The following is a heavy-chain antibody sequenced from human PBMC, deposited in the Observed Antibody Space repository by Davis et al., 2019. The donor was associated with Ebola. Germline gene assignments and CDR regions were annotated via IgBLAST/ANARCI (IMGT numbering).Heavy chain of an antibody. CDR1: GFTFSSYA. D-gene: IGHD1-14*01. CDR2: ISYDGSNK. Sequence: PGGSLILSCAASGFTFSSYAMHWVRQAPGKGLEWVAVISYDGSNKYYADSVKGRFTISRDNSKNTLYLQMSSLRAEDTAVYYCARDLPGGDWYFDLWGRGTLVTVSS. J-gene: IGHJ2*01. CDR3: ARDLPGGDWYFDL. V-gene: IGHV3-30*04.